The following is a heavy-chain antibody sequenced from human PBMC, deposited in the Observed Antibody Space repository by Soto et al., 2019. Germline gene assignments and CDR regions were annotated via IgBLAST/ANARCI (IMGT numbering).Heavy chain of an antibody. CDR2: IIPIFGTA. CDR1: GGTISSYA. J-gene: IGHJ2*01. D-gene: IGHD6-19*01. CDR3: ARDRSRSGWNHWYFDL. Sequence: TPVKVTCKASGGTISSYAISWVRQATGQGLEWMGGIIPIFGTANYAQKFQGRVTITADKSTSTAYMELSSLRSEDTAVYYCARDRSRSGWNHWYFDLWGSGTLVT. V-gene: IGHV1-69*06.